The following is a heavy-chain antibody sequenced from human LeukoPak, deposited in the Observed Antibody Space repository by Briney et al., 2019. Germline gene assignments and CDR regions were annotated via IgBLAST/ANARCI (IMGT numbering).Heavy chain of an antibody. CDR2: IIPIFGTA. CDR1: GGTFSSYA. D-gene: IGHD2-21*02. V-gene: IGHV1-69*06. Sequence: SVKVSCKASGGTFSSYAISWVRQAPGQGLEWMGGIIPIFGTANYAQKFQGRVTITADKSTSTAYMELSSLGSEDTAVYYCARVVCSGGDCYAPFDYWGQGTLVTVSS. J-gene: IGHJ4*02. CDR3: ARVVCSGGDCYAPFDY.